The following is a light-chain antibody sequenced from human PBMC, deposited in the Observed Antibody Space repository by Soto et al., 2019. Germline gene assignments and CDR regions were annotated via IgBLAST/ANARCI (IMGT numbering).Light chain of an antibody. CDR1: SSDIGAYNY. Sequence: QSALTQPASVSGSPGQSITICCTGTSSDIGAYNYVSWYRQHPGKAPKLMIYEVINRPSGVSNRFSGSKSGNTASLTISGLQAEDEDDYYCSSYTSSSTTPYVFGTGTKLTVL. V-gene: IGLV2-14*01. J-gene: IGLJ1*01. CDR3: SSYTSSSTTPYV. CDR2: EVI.